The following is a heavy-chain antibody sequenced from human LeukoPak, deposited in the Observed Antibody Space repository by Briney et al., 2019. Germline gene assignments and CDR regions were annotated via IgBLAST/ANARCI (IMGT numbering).Heavy chain of an antibody. V-gene: IGHV3-30*18. D-gene: IGHD3-22*01. Sequence: GRSLRLSCAASGFTFSSYGMHWVRQAPGKGLEWVAVISYDGSNKYYADSVKGRFTISRDNSKNTLNLQMNSLRAEDTAVYYCAKLGGGYPTNFDYWGQGTLVTVSS. CDR2: ISYDGSNK. CDR1: GFTFSSYG. J-gene: IGHJ4*02. CDR3: AKLGGGYPTNFDY.